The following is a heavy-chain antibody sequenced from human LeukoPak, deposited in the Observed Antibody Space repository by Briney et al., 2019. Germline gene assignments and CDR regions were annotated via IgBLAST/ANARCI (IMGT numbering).Heavy chain of an antibody. CDR3: ARRCGGDCYPDEGYYYYYMDV. Sequence: PSETLSLTCAVYGGSFSGYYWSWIRQPPGKGLEWIGEINHSGSTYYNPSLKSRVTISVDTSKNQFSLKLSSVTAADTAVYYCARRCGGDCYPDEGYYYYYMDVWGKGTTVTISS. CDR1: GGSFSGYY. J-gene: IGHJ6*03. V-gene: IGHV4-34*01. CDR2: INHSGST. D-gene: IGHD2-21*02.